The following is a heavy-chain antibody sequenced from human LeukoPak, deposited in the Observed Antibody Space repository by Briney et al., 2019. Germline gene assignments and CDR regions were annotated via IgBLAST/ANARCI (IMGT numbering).Heavy chain of an antibody. CDR3: ARRITIFGVVDY. CDR2: INHSGST. V-gene: IGHV4-34*01. Sequence: SETLSLTCAVYGGSFSGFYWSWIRQPPGKGLEWIGEINHSGSTNYNPSLKSRVTISVDTSKNQFSLKLSSVTAADTAVYYCARRITIFGVVDYWGQGTLVTVSS. J-gene: IGHJ4*02. CDR1: GGSFSGFY. D-gene: IGHD3-3*01.